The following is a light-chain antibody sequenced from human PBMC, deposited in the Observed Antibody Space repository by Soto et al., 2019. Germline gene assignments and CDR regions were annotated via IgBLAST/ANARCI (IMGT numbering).Light chain of an antibody. CDR2: DVS. CDR1: SSDVGGYEY. J-gene: IGLJ1*01. CDR3: CSYAGSYTYV. Sequence: QSALTQPRSVSGSPGQSITISCTGSSSDVGGYEYVSWFQQDPGKAPKLMIYDVSARPSGVPNRFSGSKSGSTASLTISGLQADDEGDYYCCSYAGSYTYVFGAGTKSPS. V-gene: IGLV2-11*01.